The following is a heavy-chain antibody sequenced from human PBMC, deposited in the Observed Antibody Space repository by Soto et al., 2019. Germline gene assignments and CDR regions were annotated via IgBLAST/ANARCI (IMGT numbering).Heavy chain of an antibody. CDR1: GFTFSTYS. V-gene: IGHV3-21*01. J-gene: IGHJ4*02. CDR2: ISSTSTYI. CDR3: VRDVNYYDSSGHLDY. D-gene: IGHD3-22*01. Sequence: EVQLVESGGGLVKPGGSLRLSCAASGFTFSTYSMHWVRQAPGKGLEWVSSISSTSTYIYYADSVKGRFTISRDNAKNSLYLQMNSLRGEDTAVYYCVRDVNYYDSSGHLDYCVQGTLVTVSS.